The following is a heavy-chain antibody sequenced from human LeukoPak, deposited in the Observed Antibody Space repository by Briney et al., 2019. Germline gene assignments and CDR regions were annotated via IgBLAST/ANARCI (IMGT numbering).Heavy chain of an antibody. CDR1: GGSISSGGYY. CDR3: ARDRSAAPADY. V-gene: IGHV4-31*03. Sequence: SETLSLTCTVSGGSISSGGYYWSWLRQHPGEGLEWIGYIYYSGSTYYNPSLKSRVTISVDTSKNQFSVKLSSATAADTAVYYCARDRSAAPADYWGQGTLVTVSS. J-gene: IGHJ4*02. D-gene: IGHD6-13*01. CDR2: IYYSGST.